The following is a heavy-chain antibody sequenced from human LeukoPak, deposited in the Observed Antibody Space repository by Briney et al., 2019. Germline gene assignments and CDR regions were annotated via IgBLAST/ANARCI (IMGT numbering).Heavy chain of an antibody. Sequence: GGSLRLSCAASGFTFSSYGMHWVRQAPGKGLEWVAVISYDGSNKYYADSVKGRFTISRDNSKNTLYLQMNSLRAEDTAVYYCARDFQGGYYFDYWGRGTLVTVSS. V-gene: IGHV3-30*03. CDR3: ARDFQGGYYFDY. J-gene: IGHJ4*02. CDR1: GFTFSSYG. CDR2: ISYDGSNK. D-gene: IGHD3-16*01.